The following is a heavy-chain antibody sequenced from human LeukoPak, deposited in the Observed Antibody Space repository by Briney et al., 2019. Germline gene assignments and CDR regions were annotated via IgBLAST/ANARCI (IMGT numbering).Heavy chain of an antibody. J-gene: IGHJ4*02. Sequence: GGSLRLSCEASEFTFTTYWMSWVRQAPGKGLEWVANIKQDGSEKYYVDSVKGRFTISRDNAKNSLYLQMNSLRAEDTALYYCARDGRYFDWSPLPFDYWGQGTLVTVSS. CDR2: IKQDGSEK. D-gene: IGHD3-9*01. V-gene: IGHV3-7*03. CDR1: EFTFTTYW. CDR3: ARDGRYFDWSPLPFDY.